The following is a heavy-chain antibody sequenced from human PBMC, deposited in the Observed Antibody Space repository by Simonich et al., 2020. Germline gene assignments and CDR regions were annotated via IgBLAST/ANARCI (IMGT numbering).Heavy chain of an antibody. CDR2: SSANNGKT. CDR3: ARDQGGRAAAATDY. D-gene: IGHD6-13*01. CDR1: GYTFTSYG. Sequence: QVQLVQSGAEVKKPGASVKVSCTASGYTFTSYGISWGRQAPGHGLEWMGWSSANNGKTNYAQKRQGRVTMTTDTATSTAYMELRGLRADDTAVYYCARDQGGRAAAATDYWGQGTLVTVSS. J-gene: IGHJ4*02. V-gene: IGHV1-18*01.